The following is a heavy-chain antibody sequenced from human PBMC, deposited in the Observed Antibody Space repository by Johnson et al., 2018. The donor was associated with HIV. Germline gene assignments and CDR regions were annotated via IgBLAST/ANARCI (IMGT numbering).Heavy chain of an antibody. V-gene: IGHV3-11*01. CDR1: GFTVSSNY. Sequence: QVQLVESGGGLVQPGGSLRLSCAASGFTVSSNYMSWVRQAPGKGLEWVSYISSSGSTIYYADSVKGRFTISRDNAKNSLYLQMNSLSAEDTALYYCASSRANDYGIPDAFPVWGQGTMVTVSS. D-gene: IGHD4-17*01. J-gene: IGHJ3*01. CDR2: ISSSGSTI. CDR3: ASSRANDYGIPDAFPV.